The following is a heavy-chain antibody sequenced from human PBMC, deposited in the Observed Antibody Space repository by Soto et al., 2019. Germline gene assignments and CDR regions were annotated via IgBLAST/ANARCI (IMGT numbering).Heavy chain of an antibody. CDR1: GGSISSSSYY. CDR2: IYYSGST. D-gene: IGHD2-8*01. V-gene: IGHV4-39*01. CDR3: ARHTLPNNWFDP. J-gene: IGHJ5*02. Sequence: PSETLSLTCTVSGGSISSSSYYWGWIRQPPGKGLEWIGSIYYSGSTYYNPSLKSRVTISVDTSKNQFSLKLSSVTAADTAVYYCARHTLPNNWFDPWGQGTLVTVSS.